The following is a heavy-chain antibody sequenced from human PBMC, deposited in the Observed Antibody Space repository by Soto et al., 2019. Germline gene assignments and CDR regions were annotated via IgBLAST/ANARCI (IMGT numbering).Heavy chain of an antibody. CDR2: IIPIFGTA. CDR3: ARVPGRYRYYYYGMDV. Sequence: SVKVSCKASGGTFSSYAISWVRQAPGQGLEWMGGIIPIFGTANYAQKFQGRVTITADESTSTAYMELSSLRSEDTAVYYCARVPGRYRYYYYGMDVWGQGTTVTVSS. V-gene: IGHV1-69*13. D-gene: IGHD2-15*01. CDR1: GGTFSSYA. J-gene: IGHJ6*02.